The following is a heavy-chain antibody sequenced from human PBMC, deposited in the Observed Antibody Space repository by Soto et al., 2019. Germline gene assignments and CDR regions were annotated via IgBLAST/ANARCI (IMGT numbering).Heavy chain of an antibody. V-gene: IGHV3-23*01. CDR3: AKGEALYSSHPWDS. D-gene: IGHD3-22*01. CDR1: GFTFKNCG. Sequence: EVQLLESGGGLVERGGSLRLSCTASGFTFKNCGMIWVRQAPGKGLEWVAAIIGTDTTNYADSVKGRFTISRDNSKDTLYLQMNGLRVEDTAIYYCAKGEALYSSHPWDSWGHGTLVTVSA. CDR2: IIGTDTT. J-gene: IGHJ5*01.